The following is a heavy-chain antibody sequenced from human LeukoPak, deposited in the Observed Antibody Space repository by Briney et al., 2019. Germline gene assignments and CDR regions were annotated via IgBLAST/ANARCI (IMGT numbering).Heavy chain of an antibody. CDR1: GYTFTAYY. J-gene: IGHJ5*02. V-gene: IGHV1-46*01. CDR2: INPSGGGT. Sequence: ASVKVSCKASGYTFTAYYIHWVRQAPGQGLECMGIINPSGGGTSYAQKFQGRVTMTRDMSTSTVYMELSSLRSEDTAVYYCARGGVGATTYVWFDPWGQGTLVTVSS. CDR3: ARGGVGATTYVWFDP. D-gene: IGHD1-26*01.